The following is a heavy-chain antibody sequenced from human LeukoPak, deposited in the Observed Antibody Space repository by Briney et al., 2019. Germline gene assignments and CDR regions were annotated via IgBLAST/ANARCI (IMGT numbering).Heavy chain of an antibody. CDR2: INPSGGST. CDR1: GYTFTRYY. V-gene: IGHV1-46*01. CDR3: ARALAAAAGRRAAMLGD. Sequence: GASVKVSCKASGYTFTRYYIHWVRQAPGQGLEWMGIINPSGGSTSNTQKFQDRVSMTRDMSTSTVYMELSSLRSEGTAVYYCARALAAAAGRRAAMLGDWGQGTLVTVSS. D-gene: IGHD6-13*01. J-gene: IGHJ4*02.